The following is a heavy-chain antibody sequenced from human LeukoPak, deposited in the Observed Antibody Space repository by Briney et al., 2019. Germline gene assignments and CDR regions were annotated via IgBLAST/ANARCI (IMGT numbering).Heavy chain of an antibody. J-gene: IGHJ4*02. V-gene: IGHV4-34*01. CDR1: GGSFSGYY. CDR2: INHSGST. D-gene: IGHD2-15*01. CDR3: ARGLNKYCSGGSCYSGS. Sequence: SETLSLTCAVYGGSFSGYYWSWIRQPPGKGLEWIWEINHSGSTNYNPSLKSRVTISVDTSKNQFSLNLSSVTAADTAVYYCARGLNKYCSGGSCYSGSWGQGTLVTVSS.